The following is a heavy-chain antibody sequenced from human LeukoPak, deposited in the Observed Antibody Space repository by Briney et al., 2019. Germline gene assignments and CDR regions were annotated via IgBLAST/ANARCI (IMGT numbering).Heavy chain of an antibody. D-gene: IGHD2-15*01. J-gene: IGHJ4*02. V-gene: IGHV4-30-4*01. CDR1: GDSISSGDYY. CDR3: ARGVLVVVAAAWGSYDY. CDR2: IYYSGST. Sequence: SQTLSLTCTVSGDSISSGDYYWSWIRQAPGKGLEWIGNIYYSGSTYYNPSLRSRVTISIDTSKNQFSLKVTSVTAADTAVYYCARGVLVVVAAAWGSYDYWGQGTLVTVSS.